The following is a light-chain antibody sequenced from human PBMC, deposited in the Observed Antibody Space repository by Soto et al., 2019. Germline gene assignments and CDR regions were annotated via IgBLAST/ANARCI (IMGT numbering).Light chain of an antibody. CDR3: QRYDNWPLT. CDR1: QGIGST. CDR2: DTS. Sequence: EIVMTQSPATLSVSPGERSTLSCRASQGIGSTLAWYQQKPGQTPRLLMYDTSTRATGVPARFSGSRSGTEFTLTINSLQSEDFGVYYCQRYDNWPLTFGGGTKV. V-gene: IGKV3-15*01. J-gene: IGKJ4*01.